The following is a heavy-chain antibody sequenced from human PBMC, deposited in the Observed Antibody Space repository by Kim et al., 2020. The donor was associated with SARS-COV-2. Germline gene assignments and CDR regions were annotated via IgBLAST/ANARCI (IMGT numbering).Heavy chain of an antibody. J-gene: IGHJ4*02. CDR3: ASGGGYSYGAIYY. Sequence: SETLSLTCAVYGGSFSGYYWSWIRQPPGKGLEWIGEINHSGSTNYNPSLKSRVTISVDTSKNQFSLKLSSVTAADTAVYYCASGGGYSYGAIYYWGQGTL. V-gene: IGHV4-34*01. CDR2: INHSGST. CDR1: GGSFSGYY. D-gene: IGHD5-18*01.